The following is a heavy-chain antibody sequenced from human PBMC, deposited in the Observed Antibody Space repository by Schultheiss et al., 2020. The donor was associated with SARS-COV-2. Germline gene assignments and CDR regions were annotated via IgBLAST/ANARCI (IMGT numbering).Heavy chain of an antibody. CDR3: ARHRFRGRTGGLNWFDP. J-gene: IGHJ5*02. Sequence: GSLRLSCTVSGGSISSSSYYWGWIRQPPGKGLEWIGSIYYSGSTYYNPSLKSRVTISVDTSKNQFSLKLSSVTAADTAVYYCARHRFRGRTGGLNWFDPWGQGTLVTVSS. V-gene: IGHV4-39*01. D-gene: IGHD2-8*02. CDR2: IYYSGST. CDR1: GGSISSSSYY.